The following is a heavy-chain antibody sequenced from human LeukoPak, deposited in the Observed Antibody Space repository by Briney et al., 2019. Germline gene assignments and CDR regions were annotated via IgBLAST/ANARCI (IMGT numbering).Heavy chain of an antibody. Sequence: ASVKVSCKASGYIFKSYGITWVRQAPGQGLEWMGWISGYNGNTNYAQKIQGRVTMTSDTTTSTAYMELRSLRSDDTAVYYCARDRGIAAADYWGQGTLVTLSS. CDR1: GYIFKSYG. CDR3: ARDRGIAAADY. D-gene: IGHD6-13*01. J-gene: IGHJ4*02. V-gene: IGHV1-18*01. CDR2: ISGYNGNT.